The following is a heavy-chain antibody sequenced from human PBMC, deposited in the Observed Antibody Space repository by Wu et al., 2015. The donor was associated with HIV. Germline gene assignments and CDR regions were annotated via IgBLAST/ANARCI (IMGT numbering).Heavy chain of an antibody. CDR3: ARDRGVEPWPYRDAFDS. Sequence: QVQLVQSGAEVKKPGSSVKVSCKASGGTFSSYAISWVRQAPGQGLEWMGGIIPIFGTANYAQKFQGRVTITADESTSTAYMELSSLRSEDTAVYYXARDRGVEPWPYRDAFDSLGPRDKWSPSLQ. CDR2: IIPIFGTA. J-gene: IGHJ3*01. CDR1: GGTFSSYA. V-gene: IGHV1-69*12. D-gene: IGHD1-26*01.